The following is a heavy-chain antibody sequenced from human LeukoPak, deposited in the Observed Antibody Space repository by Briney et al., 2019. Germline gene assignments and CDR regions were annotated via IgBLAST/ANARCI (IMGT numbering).Heavy chain of an antibody. D-gene: IGHD3-16*01. Sequence: SETLSLTCTVSGGSISSGSYYWSWIRQPAGKGLEWIGRIYTSGSTNYNPSLKSRVTISVDTSKNQFSLKLSSVTAADTAVYYCASSGGPLTPFDIWGQGTMVTVSS. CDR3: ASSGGPLTPFDI. CDR1: GGSISSGSYY. V-gene: IGHV4-61*02. J-gene: IGHJ3*02. CDR2: IYTSGST.